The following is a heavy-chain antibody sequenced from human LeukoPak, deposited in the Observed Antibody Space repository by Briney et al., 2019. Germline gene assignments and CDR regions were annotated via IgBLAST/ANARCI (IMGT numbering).Heavy chain of an antibody. J-gene: IGHJ6*04. CDR2: ISSSGSNI. V-gene: IGHV3-48*03. Sequence: GGSLRLACASPGFPLSSYESTWVRRAPGRGLERVSYISSSGSNIYYADSMKGRFTISRDNAKNSLYLQMNSLRAEDTAVYYCAELGITMIGGVWGKGTTVTISS. D-gene: IGHD3-10*02. CDR3: AELGITMIGGV. CDR1: GFPLSSYE.